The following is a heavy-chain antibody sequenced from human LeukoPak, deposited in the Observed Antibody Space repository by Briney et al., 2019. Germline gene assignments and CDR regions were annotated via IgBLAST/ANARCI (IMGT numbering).Heavy chain of an antibody. CDR1: GFTFDDYA. D-gene: IGHD3-16*02. CDR2: ISWNSGSI. CDR3: ARDRGGIGYYMDV. Sequence: GRSLRLSCAASGFTFDDYAMHWVRQAPGKGLEWVSGISWNSGSIGYGDSVKGRFTISRDNAKNSLYLQMNSLRAEDTALYYCARDRGGIGYYMDVWGKGTTVTVSS. V-gene: IGHV3-9*01. J-gene: IGHJ6*03.